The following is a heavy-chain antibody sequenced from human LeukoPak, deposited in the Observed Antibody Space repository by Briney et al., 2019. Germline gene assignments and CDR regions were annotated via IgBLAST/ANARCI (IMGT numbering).Heavy chain of an antibody. V-gene: IGHV3-23*01. D-gene: IGHD1-20*01. J-gene: IGHJ3*02. CDR3: AKDGVTNWNDVDDAFDI. Sequence: PSETLSLTCTVSGGSISSSSYYWGWVRQAPGEGLEWVSAISGSGGSTYYADSVKGRFTISRDNSKNTLYLQMNSLRAEDTAVYYCAKDGVTNWNDVDDAFDIWGQGTMVTVSS. CDR1: GGSISSSSYY. CDR2: ISGSGGST.